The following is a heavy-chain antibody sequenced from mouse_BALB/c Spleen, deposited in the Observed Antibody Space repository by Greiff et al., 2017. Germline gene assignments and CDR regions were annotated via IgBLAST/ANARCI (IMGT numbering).Heavy chain of an antibody. D-gene: IGHD1-2*01. CDR1: GFTFSDYY. J-gene: IGHJ3*01. V-gene: IGHV5-4*02. Sequence: EVQVVESGGGLVKPGGSLKLSCAASGFTFSDYYMYWVRQTPEKRLEWVATISDGGSYTYYPDSVKGRFTISRDNAKNNLYLQMSSLKSEDTAMYYCARGITTATRWFAYWGQGTLVTVSA. CDR3: ARGITTATRWFAY. CDR2: ISDGGSYT.